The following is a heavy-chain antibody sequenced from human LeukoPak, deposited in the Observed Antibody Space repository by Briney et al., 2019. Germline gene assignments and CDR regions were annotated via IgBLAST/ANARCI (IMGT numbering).Heavy chain of an antibody. Sequence: SETLSLTCTVSGYSISSGYYWGWIRQPPGKGLEWIGSIYHSGSTYYNPSLKSRVTISVDTSKNQFSLKLSSVTAADTAVYYCNDYIDHWGQGTLVTVSS. CDR1: GYSISSGYY. CDR2: IYHSGST. V-gene: IGHV4-38-2*02. J-gene: IGHJ4*02. CDR3: NDYIDH.